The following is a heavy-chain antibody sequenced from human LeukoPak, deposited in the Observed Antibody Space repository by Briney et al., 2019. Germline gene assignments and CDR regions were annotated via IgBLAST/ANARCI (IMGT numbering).Heavy chain of an antibody. CDR1: GYSFTSYW. D-gene: IGHD3-22*01. J-gene: IGHJ6*02. CDR2: IYPGDSDT. V-gene: IGHV5-51*01. CDR3: ASIIPQYYYDSSGYYAHYGMDV. Sequence: GESLKISCKGSGYSFTSYWIGWVRQMPGKGLEWMGIIYPGDSDTRYSPSFQGQVTISADKSISTAYPQWSSLKASDTAMYYCASIIPQYYYDSSGYYAHYGMDVWGQGTTVTVSS.